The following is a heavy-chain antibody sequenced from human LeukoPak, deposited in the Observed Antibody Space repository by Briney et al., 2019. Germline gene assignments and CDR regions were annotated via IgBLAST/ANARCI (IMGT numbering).Heavy chain of an antibody. Sequence: PGGSLRLSCAASGFTFSSYWMHWIRQPPGKGLEWIGEINHSRSTNYNPSLKSRVTISVDTSKNQFSLKLSSVTAADTAVYYCARAPIQLWSYYFDYWGQGTLVTVSS. CDR1: GFTFSSYW. CDR2: INHSRST. D-gene: IGHD5-18*01. V-gene: IGHV4-34*01. J-gene: IGHJ4*02. CDR3: ARAPIQLWSYYFDY.